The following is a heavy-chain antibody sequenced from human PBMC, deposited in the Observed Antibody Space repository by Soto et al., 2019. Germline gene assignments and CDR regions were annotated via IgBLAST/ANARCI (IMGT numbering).Heavy chain of an antibody. V-gene: IGHV6-1*01. CDR2: TYYRSRWYN. CDR3: ARERGFLSEAFDS. Sequence: LSLTSAISGDSVSSNSATWSVIRQSPSRGLGWLGRTYYRSRWYNDYAPSVKCRITINPDTSKNHFFLQLSSVTPEDTAVYYCARERGFLSEAFDSWGRGTVVTVSS. J-gene: IGHJ3*02. D-gene: IGHD3-10*01. CDR1: GDSVSSNSAT.